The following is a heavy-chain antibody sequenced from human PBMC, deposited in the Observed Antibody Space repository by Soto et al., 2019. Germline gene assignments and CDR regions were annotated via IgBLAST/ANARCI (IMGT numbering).Heavy chain of an antibody. CDR2: ISAYNGNT. V-gene: IGHV1-18*01. J-gene: IGHJ5*02. Sequence: RQAPGQGLEWMGWISAYNGNTNYAQKLQGRVTMTTDTSTSTAYMELRSLRSDDTAVYYCARGSNWFDLWGQGTLVSVSS. CDR3: ARGSNWFDL.